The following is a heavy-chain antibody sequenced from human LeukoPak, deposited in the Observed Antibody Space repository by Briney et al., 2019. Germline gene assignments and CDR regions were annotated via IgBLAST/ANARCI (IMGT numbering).Heavy chain of an antibody. CDR3: AREGWELHAFDI. D-gene: IGHD1-26*01. CDR1: GYTFTGYY. Sequence: ASVKVSCKASGYTFTGYYMHRVRQAPGQGLEWMGWINPNSGGTNYAQKFQGRVTMTRDTSISTAYMELSRLRSDDTAVYYCAREGWELHAFDIWGQGTMVTVSS. J-gene: IGHJ3*02. CDR2: INPNSGGT. V-gene: IGHV1-2*02.